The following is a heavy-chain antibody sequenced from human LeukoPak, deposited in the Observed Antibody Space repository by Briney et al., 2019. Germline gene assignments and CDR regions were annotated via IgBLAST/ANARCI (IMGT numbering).Heavy chain of an antibody. Sequence: PSETLSLTCTVSGGSISSYYWSWIRQPPGKGLEWIGYIYYSGSTNYNPSLKSRVTISVDTSKSQFSLKLSSVTAADTAVYYCARWGSNMAREKGDHWGQGTLVTVSS. D-gene: IGHD3-10*01. CDR1: GGSISSYY. J-gene: IGHJ4*02. CDR2: IYYSGST. V-gene: IGHV4-59*01. CDR3: ARWGSNMAREKGDH.